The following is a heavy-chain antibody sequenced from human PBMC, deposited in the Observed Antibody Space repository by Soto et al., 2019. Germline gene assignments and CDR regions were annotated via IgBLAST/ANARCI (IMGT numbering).Heavy chain of an antibody. CDR3: AKDQARYYDFWSGYYPDY. V-gene: IGHV3-9*01. J-gene: IGHJ4*02. Sequence: EVQLVESGGGLVQPGRSLRLSCAASGFTFDDYAMHWVRQAPGKGLEWVSGISWNSGSIGYADSVKGRFTISRDNAKNSLYLQMNSLRAEDTAFYYCAKDQARYYDFWSGYYPDYWGQGTLVTVSS. CDR1: GFTFDDYA. CDR2: ISWNSGSI. D-gene: IGHD3-3*01.